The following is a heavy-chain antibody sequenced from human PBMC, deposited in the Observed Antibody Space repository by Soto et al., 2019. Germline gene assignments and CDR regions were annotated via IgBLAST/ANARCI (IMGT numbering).Heavy chain of an antibody. CDR1: GGSISSGGYS. V-gene: IGHV4-30-2*01. Sequence: SETLSLTCAVSGGSISSGGYSWSWIRQPPGKGLEWIGYIYHSGSTYYNPSLKSRVTISVDRSKNQFSLKLSSVTAADTAVYYCARMVVVAARGDWFDPWGQGTLVTVSS. J-gene: IGHJ5*02. CDR2: IYHSGST. CDR3: ARMVVVAARGDWFDP. D-gene: IGHD2-15*01.